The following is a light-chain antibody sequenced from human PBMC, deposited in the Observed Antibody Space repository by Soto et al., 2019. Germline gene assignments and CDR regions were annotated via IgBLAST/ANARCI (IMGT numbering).Light chain of an antibody. V-gene: IGLV2-14*03. CDR1: SSDVGDYNF. Sequence: QTVVTQPASVSGSPGQSITISCTGTSSDVGDYNFVSWYQQLPGKAPKLMIYEVSHRPSGVSNRFSGSKSGNTASLTISGLLAEDEAHYYCSSHTSSSIWVFGGGTKVTVL. J-gene: IGLJ3*02. CDR2: EVS. CDR3: SSHTSSSIWV.